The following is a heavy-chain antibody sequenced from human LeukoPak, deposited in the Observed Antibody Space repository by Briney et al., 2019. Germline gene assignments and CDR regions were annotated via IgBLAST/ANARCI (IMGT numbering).Heavy chain of an antibody. CDR2: IYPSGST. CDR1: GGSISTYY. Sequence: PETLSLTCTVSGGSISTYYWSWIRQPAGKGLEWIGRIYPSGSTNYNPSLKSRVTMSADTSKNRFSLKLSSVTAADTAVYYCARAPYGSGANWFDPWGQGTLVTVSS. J-gene: IGHJ5*02. D-gene: IGHD3-10*01. V-gene: IGHV4-4*07. CDR3: ARAPYGSGANWFDP.